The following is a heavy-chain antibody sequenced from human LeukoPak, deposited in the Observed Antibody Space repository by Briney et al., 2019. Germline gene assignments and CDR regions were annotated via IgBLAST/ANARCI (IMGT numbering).Heavy chain of an antibody. J-gene: IGHJ4*02. CDR1: GFTFSSYG. Sequence: GGSLRLSCAASGFTFSSYGMHWVRQAPGKGLEWVAFIRYDGSNKYYADSVKGRFTISRDNSKNTLYLQMNSLRAEDTAVYYCAREGNNWNDALDYWGQGTLVTVSS. CDR2: IRYDGSNK. V-gene: IGHV3-30*02. CDR3: AREGNNWNDALDY. D-gene: IGHD1-1*01.